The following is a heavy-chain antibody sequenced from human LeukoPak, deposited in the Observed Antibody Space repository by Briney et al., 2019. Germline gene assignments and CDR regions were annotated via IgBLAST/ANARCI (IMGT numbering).Heavy chain of an antibody. Sequence: PGGSLRLSCAASGFTFSNYGMNWVRQAPGKGLEWISYISSSSSLIYYADSVKGRFTISRDNAKNSLYLQMNSLRDEDTAVYYCARVGLGYWYDNWFDPWGQGTLVTVSS. V-gene: IGHV3-48*02. CDR2: ISSSSSLI. CDR1: GFTFSNYG. CDR3: ARVGLGYWYDNWFDP. D-gene: IGHD2-8*02. J-gene: IGHJ5*02.